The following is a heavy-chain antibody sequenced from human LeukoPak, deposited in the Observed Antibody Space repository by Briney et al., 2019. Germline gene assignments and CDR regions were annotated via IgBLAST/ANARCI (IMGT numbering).Heavy chain of an antibody. CDR1: GGSISSGSYY. J-gene: IGHJ4*02. CDR3: ARERVQWELLSDFDY. V-gene: IGHV4-61*02. Sequence: PSQTLSLTCTVSGGSISSGSYYWSWLRQPAGKGLEWLGRIYTSGSTNYNPSLKSRVTISVDTSKNQFSLKLSSVTAADTAVYYCARERVQWELLSDFDYWGQGTLVTVSS. CDR2: IYTSGST. D-gene: IGHD1-26*01.